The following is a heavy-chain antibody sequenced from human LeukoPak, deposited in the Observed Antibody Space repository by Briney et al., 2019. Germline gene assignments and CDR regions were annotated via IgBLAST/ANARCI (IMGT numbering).Heavy chain of an antibody. Sequence: SDTLSLTCSVSIRSISLYYWSWMRQPPGKALEWIAYFYYSGNTNYHPTLNNRVTIPVDTSKNQFSLKLSSVAAADTAVYYCARDRHGSGSAHTFDPWGQGTGVSVSS. CDR1: IRSISLYY. D-gene: IGHD3-10*01. CDR3: ARDRHGSGSAHTFDP. V-gene: IGHV4-59*01. CDR2: FYYSGNT. J-gene: IGHJ5*02.